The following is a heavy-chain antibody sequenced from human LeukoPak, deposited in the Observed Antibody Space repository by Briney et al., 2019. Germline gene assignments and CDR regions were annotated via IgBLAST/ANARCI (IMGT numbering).Heavy chain of an antibody. J-gene: IGHJ6*04. V-gene: IGHV4-34*01. D-gene: IGHD2-2*01. Sequence: SETLSLTCAVYGGSFSGYYWSWIRQPPGKVLEWIGEINHSGSTNYNPSLKSRVTISVDTSKNQFSLKLSSVTAADTAVYYCARVLRSPAAISRVVYYGMDVWGKGTTVTVSS. CDR2: INHSGST. CDR1: GGSFSGYY. CDR3: ARVLRSPAAISRVVYYGMDV.